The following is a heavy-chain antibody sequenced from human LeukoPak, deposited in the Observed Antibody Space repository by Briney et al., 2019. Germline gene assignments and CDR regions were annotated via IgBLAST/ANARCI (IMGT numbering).Heavy chain of an antibody. D-gene: IGHD6-19*01. V-gene: IGHV3-66*01. CDR1: GFTFSSNY. CDR3: AREDSSGWSDAFDI. J-gene: IGHJ3*02. CDR2: IYSGGST. Sequence: TGGSLRLSCAASGFTFSSNYMSCVRQAPGKGLEWVSVIYSGGSTYYADSGKGRFTISRDNSKNTLYLQMNSLRAEDTAVYYCAREDSSGWSDAFDIWGQGTMVTVSS.